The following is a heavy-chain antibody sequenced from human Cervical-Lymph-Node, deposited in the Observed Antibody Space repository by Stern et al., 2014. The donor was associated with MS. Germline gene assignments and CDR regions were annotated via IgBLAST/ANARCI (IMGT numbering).Heavy chain of an antibody. D-gene: IGHD1-1*01. J-gene: IGHJ4*02. V-gene: IGHV1-69*01. CDR3: ARGPYNRDFFEY. Sequence: VQLLESGAEVRKPGSSVQVSCKASGGTFSRYGISWVRQAPGQGLEWMGGINPGVGTAGYAEQFRGRVTITADGSTSTAYMELSSLTSADTAVYYCARGPYNRDFFEYWGQGTLVTVSS. CDR2: INPGVGTA. CDR1: GGTFSRYG.